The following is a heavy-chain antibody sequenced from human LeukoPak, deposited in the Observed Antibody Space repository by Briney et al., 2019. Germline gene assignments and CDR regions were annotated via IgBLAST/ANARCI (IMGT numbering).Heavy chain of an antibody. CDR2: ISSSSTI. CDR1: GFTFSSYS. Sequence: GGSLRLSCAASGFTFSSYSMNWVRQAPGKGLEWVSYISSSSTIYYADSVKGRFTISRDNAKNSLYLQMNSLRDEDTAVYYCARRRGDYYDSSGYYYSGFDYWGQGTLVTVSS. J-gene: IGHJ4*02. D-gene: IGHD3-22*01. V-gene: IGHV3-48*02. CDR3: ARRRGDYYDSSGYYYSGFDY.